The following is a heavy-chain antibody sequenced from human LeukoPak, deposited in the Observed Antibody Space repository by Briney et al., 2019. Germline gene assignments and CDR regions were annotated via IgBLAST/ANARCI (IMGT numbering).Heavy chain of an antibody. CDR2: IYYSGST. J-gene: IGHJ4*02. CDR3: ASGQQLVIFYY. CDR1: GGSISSGGSY. D-gene: IGHD6-13*01. V-gene: IGHV4-39*01. Sequence: PSETLSLTCTVSGGSISSGGSYWGWIRQPPGKGLEWIGSIYYSGSTYNNPSLKSRVTISVDTSKNQFSLKLRSVTAADTAVYHCASGQQLVIFYYWGQGTLVTVSS.